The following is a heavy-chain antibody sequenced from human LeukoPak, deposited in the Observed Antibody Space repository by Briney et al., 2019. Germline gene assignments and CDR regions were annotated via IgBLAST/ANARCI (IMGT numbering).Heavy chain of an antibody. CDR2: INNYNGNT. J-gene: IGHJ6*03. V-gene: IGHV1-18*01. D-gene: IGHD1-26*01. CDR3: ARVVGGTTTYYHMDV. Sequence: ASVKVSCKASGYTFTNYDISWVRQAPGQGLEWMGWINNYNGNTHYALNVLGRVTMTTDTSTGTAYMELGSLTSDDTALYYCARVVGGTTTYYHMDVWGKGTTVTVSS. CDR1: GYTFTNYD.